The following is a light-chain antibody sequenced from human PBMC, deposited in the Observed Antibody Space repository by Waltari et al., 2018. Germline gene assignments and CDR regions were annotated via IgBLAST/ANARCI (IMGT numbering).Light chain of an antibody. CDR3: QSFDSSHVV. J-gene: IGLJ2*01. CDR2: EDN. Sequence: FMLTQPHSVSESTGKTVTISCNRSSGNIATNYVQWYQQRPGSAPTKVIYEDNQRPSGVPDRFSGSIDSSSNSASLIISGLKAEDEADYYCQSFDSSHVVFGGGTKLTVL. CDR1: SGNIATNY. V-gene: IGLV6-57*03.